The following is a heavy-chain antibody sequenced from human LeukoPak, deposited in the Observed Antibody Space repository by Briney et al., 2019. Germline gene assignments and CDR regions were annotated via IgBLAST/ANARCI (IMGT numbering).Heavy chain of an antibody. CDR2: ISYDGNEK. CDR1: GFRFRNYA. D-gene: IGHD3-10*01. V-gene: IGHV3-33*03. Sequence: PGGSLRLSCEASGFRFRNYAMHWVRQAPGKGLEWVALISYDGNEKYYADSVKGRFTISRDNAKNSLYLQMNSLRAEDTAVYYCARGQNYYGSGSYENWFDPWGQGTLVTVSS. CDR3: ARGQNYYGSGSYENWFDP. J-gene: IGHJ5*02.